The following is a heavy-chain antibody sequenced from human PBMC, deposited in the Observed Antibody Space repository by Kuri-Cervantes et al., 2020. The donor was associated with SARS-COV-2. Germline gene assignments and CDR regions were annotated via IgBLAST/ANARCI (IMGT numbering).Heavy chain of an antibody. D-gene: IGHD5-24*01. CDR1: GYTFTGYY. CDR2: INPNSGGT. V-gene: IGHV1-2*04. J-gene: IGHJ4*02. Sequence: ASVKVSCKASGYTFTGYYMHWVRQAPGQGLEWMGWINPNSGGTNYAQKFQGWVTMTRNTSISTAYMELSSLRSEDTAVYYCARGGLATTRDFDYWGQGTLVTVSS. CDR3: ARGGLATTRDFDY.